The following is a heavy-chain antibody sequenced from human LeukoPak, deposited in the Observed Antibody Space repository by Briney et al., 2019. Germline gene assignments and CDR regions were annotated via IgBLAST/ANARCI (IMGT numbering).Heavy chain of an antibody. CDR1: GFTVSSNY. V-gene: IGHV3-66*01. D-gene: IGHD2-8*02. CDR3: ARELLGRAVGWDY. J-gene: IGHJ4*02. Sequence: PGGSLRLSCAASGFTVSSNYMSWVRQAPGKGLEWVSVLYSDGKTYYADSVKGRFTISRDNSKNTLYLQMNSLRAEDTAVYYCARELLGRAVGWDYWGQGTLVTVSS. CDR2: LYSDGKT.